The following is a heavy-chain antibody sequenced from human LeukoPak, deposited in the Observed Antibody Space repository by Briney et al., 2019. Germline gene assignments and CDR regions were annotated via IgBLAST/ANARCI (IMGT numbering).Heavy chain of an antibody. CDR3: VREAATDYYDSSGYYRQTEVFDA. CDR2: VYYSGST. Sequence: MPSETLFLTCTVSGGSVRSDSYYWSWIRQPPGKGLEWIGYVYYSGSTNYNPSLKSRVTISVDTSKNQFSLKLRSVTAADTAVYYCVREAATDYYDSSGYYRQTEVFDAWGQGTMVTVSS. J-gene: IGHJ3*01. V-gene: IGHV4-61*01. CDR1: GGSVRSDSYY. D-gene: IGHD3-22*01.